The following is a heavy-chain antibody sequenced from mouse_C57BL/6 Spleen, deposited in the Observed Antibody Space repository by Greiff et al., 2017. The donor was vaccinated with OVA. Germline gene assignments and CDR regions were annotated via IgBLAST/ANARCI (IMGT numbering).Heavy chain of an antibody. Sequence: QVQLQQPGAELVKPGASVKLSCKASGYTFTSYWMHWVKQRPGRGLEWIGRIDPNSGGTKYNEKFQSKATLTVDKPSSTAYMQLSSLTSEDSAVYYGARRGIAGSSYWYFDVWGTGTTVTVSS. V-gene: IGHV1-72*01. CDR3: ARRGIAGSSYWYFDV. CDR1: GYTFTSYW. J-gene: IGHJ1*03. D-gene: IGHD1-1*01. CDR2: IDPNSGGT.